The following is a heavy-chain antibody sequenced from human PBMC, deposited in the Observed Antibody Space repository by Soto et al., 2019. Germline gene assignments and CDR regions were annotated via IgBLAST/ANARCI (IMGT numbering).Heavy chain of an antibody. J-gene: IGHJ4*02. V-gene: IGHV4-31*03. CDR2: TYYSGST. Sequence: SETLSLTCTVSGGSISSGGYYWSWIRQHPGKGLEWIGYTYYSGSTYYNPSLKSRVTISVDTSKNQFSLKLSSVTAADTAVYYCVARIQLWNRVDFWGQGTLVTVSS. D-gene: IGHD5-18*01. CDR1: GGSISSGGYY. CDR3: VARIQLWNRVDF.